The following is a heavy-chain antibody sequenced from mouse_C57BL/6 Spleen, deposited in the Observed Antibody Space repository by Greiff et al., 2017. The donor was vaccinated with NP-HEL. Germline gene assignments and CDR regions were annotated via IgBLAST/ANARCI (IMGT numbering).Heavy chain of an antibody. CDR2: INPSTGGT. J-gene: IGHJ3*01. Sequence: LVKPGASVTISCKASGYSFTGYYMNWVKQSPEKSLEWIGEINPSTGGTTYNQKFKAKATLTVDKSSSTAYMQLKSLTSEDSAVYYCARGYYGSSPWFAYWGQGTLVTVSA. D-gene: IGHD1-1*01. V-gene: IGHV1-42*01. CDR1: GYSFTGYY. CDR3: ARGYYGSSPWFAY.